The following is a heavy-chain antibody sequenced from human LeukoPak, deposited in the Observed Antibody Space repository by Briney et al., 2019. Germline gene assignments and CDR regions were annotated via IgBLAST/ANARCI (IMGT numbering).Heavy chain of an antibody. V-gene: IGHV3-30*04. CDR2: ISYDGSNK. Sequence: GGSLRLSCAASGFTFSSYAMHWVRQAPGKGLEWVAVISYDGSNKYYADSVKGRFTITRDNSKNTLYLQMNSLRAEDTAVYYCARDRGSSTSRGWFDPWGQGTLVTVSS. D-gene: IGHD2-2*01. J-gene: IGHJ5*02. CDR1: GFTFSSYA. CDR3: ARDRGSSTSRGWFDP.